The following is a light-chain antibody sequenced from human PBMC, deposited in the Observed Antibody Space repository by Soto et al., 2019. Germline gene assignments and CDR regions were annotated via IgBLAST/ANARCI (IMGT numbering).Light chain of an antibody. V-gene: IGLV4-69*01. J-gene: IGLJ2*01. CDR3: QTWNTGIMV. Sequence: QLVLTQSPSASASLGASVKLTCTLSSGHRTYTIAWHQQQSEKGPRYLMKVNSDGSHNKGDGIPDRFSGSSSGAGRYLTISTLQSEDEADYYCQTWNTGIMVFGGGTKLTVL. CDR1: SGHRTYT. CDR2: VNSDGSH.